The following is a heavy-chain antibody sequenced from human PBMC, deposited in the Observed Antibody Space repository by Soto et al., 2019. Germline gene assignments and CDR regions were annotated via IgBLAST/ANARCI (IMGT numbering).Heavy chain of an antibody. D-gene: IGHD3-22*01. CDR3: ARLTRYYYDSSGYLRTSYYFDY. V-gene: IGHV1-69*13. J-gene: IGHJ4*02. CDR1: GGTFSSYA. Sequence: GASVKVSCKASGGTFSSYAISWVRQAPGQGLEWMGGIIPIFGTANYAQKFQGRVTITADESTSTAYMELSSLRSEDTAVYYCARLTRYYYDSSGYLRTSYYFDYWGQGTLVTVSS. CDR2: IIPIFGTA.